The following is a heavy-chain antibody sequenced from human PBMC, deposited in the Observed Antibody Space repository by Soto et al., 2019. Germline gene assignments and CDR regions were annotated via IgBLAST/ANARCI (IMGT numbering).Heavy chain of an antibody. V-gene: IGHV3-33*01. CDR1: GFTFTNYG. CDR3: ARDQGYGPISATMKVFDY. J-gene: IGHJ4*02. D-gene: IGHD2-2*01. Sequence: QVQLVESGGGVVQPGRSLRLSCAASGFTFTNYGMHWVRQAPGKGLEWVAVIWHDGNNEFYADSVKGRFTISRDNSKNTVYLQMNRMRAEDTAVYYCARDQGYGPISATMKVFDYWGQGILVTVSS. CDR2: IWHDGNNE.